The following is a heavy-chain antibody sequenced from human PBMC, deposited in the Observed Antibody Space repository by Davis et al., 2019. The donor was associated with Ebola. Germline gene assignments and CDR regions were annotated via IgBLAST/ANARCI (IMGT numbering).Heavy chain of an antibody. CDR2: ISYDGSNK. V-gene: IGHV3-30-3*01. CDR3: ASDGPLFALGDYYYGMDV. J-gene: IGHJ6*02. D-gene: IGHD3-16*01. Sequence: PGGPLRLPCAASGFTFSRYPMHWVRQAPGKGLEWVALISYDGSNKYYADSVKGRFTISRDNSKNTLYPQMNSLRAEDTAVYYCASDGPLFALGDYYYGMDVWGQGTTVTVSS. CDR1: GFTFSRYP.